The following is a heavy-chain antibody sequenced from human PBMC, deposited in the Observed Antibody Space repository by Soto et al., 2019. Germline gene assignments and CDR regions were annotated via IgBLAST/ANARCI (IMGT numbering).Heavy chain of an antibody. V-gene: IGHV3-23*01. CDR2: ISGSGGST. CDR3: AKAFGLPSTVTTYAFDI. Sequence: GASVKGSCAASEFTCSCDDLHWVRQAPGKGLEWVSAISGSGGSTYYADSVKGRFTISRDNSKNTLYLQLNSLRAEDTAVYYCAKAFGLPSTVTTYAFDIWGQGTMVTVSS. D-gene: IGHD4-17*01. CDR1: EFTCSCDD. J-gene: IGHJ3*02.